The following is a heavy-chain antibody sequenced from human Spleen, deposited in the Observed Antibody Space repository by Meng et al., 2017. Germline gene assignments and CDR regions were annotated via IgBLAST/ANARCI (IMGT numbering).Heavy chain of an antibody. CDR3: ARDLDYYDSSGRDY. V-gene: IGHV1-2*06. J-gene: IGHJ4*02. CDR2: IDPNNDHT. D-gene: IGHD3-22*01. CDR1: GYTFAAYW. Sequence: ASVKVSCKASGYTFAAYWIHWLRQAPGQGLEWMGRIDPNNDHTQYAQNFQGRVTMTSDTSISTVYMELNGLRSDDTAVYYCARDLDYYDSSGRDYWGQGTLVTVSS.